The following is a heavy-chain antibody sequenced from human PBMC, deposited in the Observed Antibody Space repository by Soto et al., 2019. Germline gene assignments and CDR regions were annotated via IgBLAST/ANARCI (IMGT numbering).Heavy chain of an antibody. V-gene: IGHV3-66*01. D-gene: IGHD3-16*01. J-gene: IGHJ4*02. Sequence: EVQLVESGGGLVQPGGSLRLSCAASGFTVSTKYMSWVRQAPGKGLEWVSVIYSGGSKFDADSVRGRFTISRDNSKNTVNLQMNSLRAEDTAVYYCARDPWAADYWGQGTLVTVSS. CDR3: ARDPWAADY. CDR2: IYSGGSK. CDR1: GFTVSTKY.